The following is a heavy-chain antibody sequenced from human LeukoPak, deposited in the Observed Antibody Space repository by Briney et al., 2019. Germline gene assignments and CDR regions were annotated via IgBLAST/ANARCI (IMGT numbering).Heavy chain of an antibody. D-gene: IGHD3-16*01. J-gene: IGHJ6*02. V-gene: IGHV3-9*01. CDR1: GFTFEDYA. Sequence: GGSLRLSCAASGFTFEDYAIHGARHAPGKGLEWVSGISWNSGSIGYADSVRGRFTISRDNAKNSLYLQMSNLRAEDTAVYFCAGGGGLDVWGQGATVTVSS. CDR3: AGGGGLDV. CDR2: ISWNSGSI.